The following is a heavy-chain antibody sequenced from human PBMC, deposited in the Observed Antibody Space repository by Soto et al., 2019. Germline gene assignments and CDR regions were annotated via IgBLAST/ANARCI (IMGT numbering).Heavy chain of an antibody. Sequence: GGSLRPACAAFGLTLSTSSMNWVRQAPGRGREWISYIRRHTSVTTYADSVKGRFTISRDSPKNSLYLQMDSLRVEDTSVYFFGKVPDSGYYPLDRCAQGPLVTVSS. CDR1: GLTLSTSS. V-gene: IGHV3-48*01. D-gene: IGHD3-22*01. CDR3: GKVPDSGYYPLDR. CDR2: IRRHTSVT. J-gene: IGHJ5*02.